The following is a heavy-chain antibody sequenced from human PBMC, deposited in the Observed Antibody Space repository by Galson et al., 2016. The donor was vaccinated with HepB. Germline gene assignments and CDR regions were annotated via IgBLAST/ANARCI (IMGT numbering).Heavy chain of an antibody. CDR2: IYYGETA. V-gene: IGHV4-4*02. CDR1: GDSTISSFW. J-gene: IGHJ5*01. CDR3: ARLRAEGYWFDS. Sequence: SETLSLTCAVSGDSTISSFWWNWIRQPPGKGLEWIGKIYYGETAYNPSLKSRVTISVDKSKNQFSLKLNSVTAADTAVYFCARLRAEGYWFDSWGQGTLVPVSS.